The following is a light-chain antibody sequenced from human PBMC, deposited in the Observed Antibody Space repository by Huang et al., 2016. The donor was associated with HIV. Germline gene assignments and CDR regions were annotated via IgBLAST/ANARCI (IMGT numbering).Light chain of an antibody. Sequence: DIVMTQSPLSLPVTPGEPASISCRSSQSLVHDNGYSYLDWYLQKPGQYPHVLIYMASVRAPVIPDRFSGGGSGTNFTLEINRVDAEDVGTYYCMQSLQSLTFGGGTRLEIK. CDR1: QSLVHDNGYSY. CDR2: MAS. J-gene: IGKJ4*01. V-gene: IGKV2-28*01. CDR3: MQSLQSLT.